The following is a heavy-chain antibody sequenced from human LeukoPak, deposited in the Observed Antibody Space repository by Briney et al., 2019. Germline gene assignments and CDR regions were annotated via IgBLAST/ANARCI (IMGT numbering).Heavy chain of an antibody. CDR2: ISGSGGST. CDR1: GFTFSSYG. Sequence: TGGSLRLSCAASGFTFSSYGMSWVRQAPGKGLEWVSAISGSGGSTYYADSVKGRFTISRDNSKNTLYLQMNSLRAEDTAVYYCAKRGTYDYVWGSYRYKEGYYFDYWGQGTLVTVSS. CDR3: AKRGTYDYVWGSYRYKEGYYFDY. J-gene: IGHJ4*02. V-gene: IGHV3-23*01. D-gene: IGHD3-16*02.